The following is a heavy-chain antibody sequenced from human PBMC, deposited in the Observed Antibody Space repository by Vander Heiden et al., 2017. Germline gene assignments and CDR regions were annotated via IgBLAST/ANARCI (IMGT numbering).Heavy chain of an antibody. J-gene: IGHJ6*02. CDR1: GSSFTSYG. D-gene: IGHD2-2*01. CDR2: IYPGDSDT. CDR3: ARYCTSTSCYADYGMDV. V-gene: IGHV5-51*03. Sequence: VQLGQSGAAGKKPGEAMKISCKGSGSSFTSYGFAWVRQMPVKGLEWMWIIYPGDSDTRYRPSFHGQVTISADKSISTAYLQWSSLKASHPAIYYCARYCTSTSCYADYGMDVRVHGRPVTDYS.